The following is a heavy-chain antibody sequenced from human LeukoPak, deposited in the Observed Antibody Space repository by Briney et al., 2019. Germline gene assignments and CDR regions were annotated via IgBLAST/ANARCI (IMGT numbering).Heavy chain of an antibody. D-gene: IGHD6-13*01. CDR2: IYTSGST. J-gene: IGHJ6*02. Sequence: SETLSLTCTVSGGSISSYYWSWIRQPAGKGLEWIGRIYTSGSTNYNPSLKSRVTMSVDTSKNQFSLKLSSVTAADTAVYYCARESGVSPYYYYYGMDVWGQGTTVTVSS. CDR1: GGSISSYY. V-gene: IGHV4-4*07. CDR3: ARESGVSPYYYYYGMDV.